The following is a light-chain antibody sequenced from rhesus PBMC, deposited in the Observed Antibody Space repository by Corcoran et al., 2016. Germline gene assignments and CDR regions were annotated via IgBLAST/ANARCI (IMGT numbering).Light chain of an antibody. V-gene: IGKV1-74*01. J-gene: IGKJ4*01. CDR1: EDVNNY. CDR3: QHNYGSPIS. Sequence: DIQMTQSPSSLSASVGDRVTITCRPSEDVNNYLNWYQQQPGKPPKLLIYKASTLQSGVPSRFRGSGTWTDYTFTITSLQSEDVATYYCQHNYGSPISFGGGTKVEI. CDR2: KAS.